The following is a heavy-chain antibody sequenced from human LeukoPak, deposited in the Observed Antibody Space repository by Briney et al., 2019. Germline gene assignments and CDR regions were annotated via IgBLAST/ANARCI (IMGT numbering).Heavy chain of an antibody. CDR1: GYSFTSYW. V-gene: IGHV5-51*01. J-gene: IGHJ4*02. CDR3: ARRARNYYDSSGDPGDY. Sequence: GESLKISCKGSGYSFTSYWIGWVRQMPGKGLEWMGIIYPGDSDTRYSPSFQGQVTISADKSISTAYLQWSSLKASDTAMYYCARRARNYYDSSGDPGDYWGQGTLVTVSS. CDR2: IYPGDSDT. D-gene: IGHD3-22*01.